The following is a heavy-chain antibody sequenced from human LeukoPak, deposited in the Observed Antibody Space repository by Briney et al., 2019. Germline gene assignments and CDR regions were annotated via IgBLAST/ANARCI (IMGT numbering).Heavy chain of an antibody. D-gene: IGHD3-22*01. CDR1: GFTFSDYY. J-gene: IGHJ4*02. Sequence: KPGGSLRLSCAASGFTFSDYYMSWIRQAPGKGLEWVSYISSSGSTIYYADSVKGRFTISRDNAKNSLYLQMNSLRAEDTAVYYCANHQYYYDSSGYPDYWGQGTLVTVSS. CDR2: ISSSGSTI. CDR3: ANHQYYYDSSGYPDY. V-gene: IGHV3-11*01.